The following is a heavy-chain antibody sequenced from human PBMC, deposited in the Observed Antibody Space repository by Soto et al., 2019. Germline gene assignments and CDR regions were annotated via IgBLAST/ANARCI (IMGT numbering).Heavy chain of an antibody. J-gene: IGHJ6*02. CDR2: INPNSGGT. D-gene: IGHD3-16*01. CDR3: ALGASTNPPPGYYYYGMDV. Sequence: ASVKVSCKASGYTFTGYYMHWVRQAPGQGLEWMGWINPNSGGTNYAQKFQGWVTMTRDTSISTAYMELSRLRSDDTAVYYCALGASTNPPPGYYYYGMDVWGQGTTVTVSS. V-gene: IGHV1-2*04. CDR1: GYTFTGYY.